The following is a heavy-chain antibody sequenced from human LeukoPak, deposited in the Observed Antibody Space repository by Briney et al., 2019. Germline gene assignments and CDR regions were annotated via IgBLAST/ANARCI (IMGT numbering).Heavy chain of an antibody. Sequence: GGCLRLSCVPSGFSFTSYEMNWVRQVPGKGLEWVSYIGSSGSTIYYADSVKGRFTISRDNAKNSLYLQMNSLRAEDTAVYYCAELGITMIGCVWGKGTTVTISS. CDR2: IGSSGSTI. CDR1: GFSFTSYE. D-gene: IGHD3-10*02. J-gene: IGHJ6*04. CDR3: AELGITMIGCV. V-gene: IGHV3-48*03.